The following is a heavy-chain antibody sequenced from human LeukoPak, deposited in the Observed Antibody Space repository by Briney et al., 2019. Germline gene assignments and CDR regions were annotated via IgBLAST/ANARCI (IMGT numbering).Heavy chain of an antibody. CDR1: GFTFSNYD. CDR3: ASSPAYSSSWYAIDN. Sequence: GGSLRLSCAASGFTFSNYDMHWVRQAAGKGLEWVSGIGTAGDTYYPGSVKDRFTISRENAKNSLNLHMNSLSAGDTAVYYCASSPAYSSSWYAIDNWGQGTLVTVSS. V-gene: IGHV3-13*01. D-gene: IGHD6-13*01. J-gene: IGHJ4*02. CDR2: IGTAGDT.